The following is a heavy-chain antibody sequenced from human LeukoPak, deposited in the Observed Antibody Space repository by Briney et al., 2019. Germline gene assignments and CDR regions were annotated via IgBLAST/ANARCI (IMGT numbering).Heavy chain of an antibody. CDR2: MNPNSGNT. Sequence: ASVKVSCKASGYTFTSYDINWVRQATGQGLEWMGWMNPNSGNTGYAQKFQGRVTITRNTSISTAYMELSSLRSEDTAVYYCVRRHTDTAMVPGSGVQTDHYYYYYMDVWGKGTTVTVSS. D-gene: IGHD5-18*01. CDR1: GYTFTSYD. J-gene: IGHJ6*03. V-gene: IGHV1-8*03. CDR3: VRRHTDTAMVPGSGVQTDHYYYYYMDV.